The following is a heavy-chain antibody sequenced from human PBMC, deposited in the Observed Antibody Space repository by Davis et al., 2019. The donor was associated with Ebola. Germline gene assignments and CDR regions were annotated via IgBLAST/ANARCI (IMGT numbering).Heavy chain of an antibody. D-gene: IGHD2-2*01. CDR2: ISYDGSNK. CDR1: GFTFSSYA. CDR3: AKAGEIYYCSSTSCRLGMDV. J-gene: IGHJ6*04. Sequence: PGGSLRLSCAASGFTFSSYAMHWVRQAPGKGLEWVAVISYDGSNKYYADSVKGRFTISRDNSKNTLYLQMNSLRAEDTAVYYCAKAGEIYYCSSTSCRLGMDVWGKGTTVTVSS. V-gene: IGHV3-30-3*01.